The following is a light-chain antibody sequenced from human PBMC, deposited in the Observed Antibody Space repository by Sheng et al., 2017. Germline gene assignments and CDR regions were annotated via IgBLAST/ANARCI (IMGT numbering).Light chain of an antibody. CDR2: ATS. V-gene: IGKV1-39*01. J-gene: IGKJ2*01. CDR1: QSITNY. CDR3: QQSYRLPYT. Sequence: GDTVTITCRASQSITNYINWYQQRPGKAPKLLIYATSNLQSGVPSRFSGSGSGTEFTLTISSLQPEDFATLYCQQSYRLPYTFGQGTKLEVK.